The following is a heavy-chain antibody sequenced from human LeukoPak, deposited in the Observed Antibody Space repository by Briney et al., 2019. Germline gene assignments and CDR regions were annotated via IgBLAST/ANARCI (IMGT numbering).Heavy chain of an antibody. CDR3: ARDQWLDY. CDR1: GFAFTGYI. Sequence: GGSLRLSCAASGFAFTGYILSSVRQAPGKGLEWVSFIGTSGNTIYYADSVKGRFTVSRDNAKNALYLQMNSLTAEDTAVYYCARDQWLDYWGQGTLVTVSS. V-gene: IGHV3-48*01. D-gene: IGHD5-24*01. CDR2: IGTSGNTI. J-gene: IGHJ4*02.